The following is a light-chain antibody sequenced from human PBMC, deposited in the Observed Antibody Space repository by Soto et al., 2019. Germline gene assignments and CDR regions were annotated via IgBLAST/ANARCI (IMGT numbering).Light chain of an antibody. V-gene: IGKV1-6*01. CDR1: QDITSY. CDR2: AAS. J-gene: IGKJ1*01. Sequence: IKMTQSPSSLSASEGDRVTIACRSSQDITSYLGWYQQKPGKAPKLLIFAASTLHSGVPSRFSGSGSGTDFTLTISSLHPEDFATYYCQQYNGYGRFGQATTVDIK. CDR3: QQYNGYGR.